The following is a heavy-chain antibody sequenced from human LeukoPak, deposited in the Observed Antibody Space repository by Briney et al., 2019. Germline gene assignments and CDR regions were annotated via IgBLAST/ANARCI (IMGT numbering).Heavy chain of an antibody. J-gene: IGHJ3*02. CDR1: GFTFNKSW. CDR2: IKEDGTQK. D-gene: IGHD3-9*01. CDR3: VRDRYDLLTGYNDAFDI. V-gene: IGHV3-7*01. Sequence: GGSLRLSCAASGFTFNKSWMSWVRQAPGKGPEWVANIKEDGTQKYYVDSVKGRFTISRDNAKSSLYLQMNSLRAEDTAVYYCVRDRYDLLTGYNDAFDIWGQGTMVTVSS.